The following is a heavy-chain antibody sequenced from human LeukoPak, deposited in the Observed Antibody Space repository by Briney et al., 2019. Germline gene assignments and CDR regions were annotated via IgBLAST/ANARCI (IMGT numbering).Heavy chain of an antibody. V-gene: IGHV3-33*05. J-gene: IGHJ1*01. CDR2: IQFDGSIQ. CDR1: GFIFSSYG. D-gene: IGHD3-10*01. Sequence: GGSLRLSCAASGFIFSSYGMHWVRQAPGKGLEWVAAIQFDGSIQYYGDSALGRFTISRDDSKNTLYLYLNSLRVEDTAIYYCGRDLAYGELEFNHWGQGALVTVSS. CDR3: GRDLAYGELEFNH.